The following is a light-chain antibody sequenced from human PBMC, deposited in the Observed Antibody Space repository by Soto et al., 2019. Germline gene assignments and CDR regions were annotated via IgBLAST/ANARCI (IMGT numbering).Light chain of an antibody. J-gene: IGKJ1*01. CDR1: QTISSW. Sequence: VTITCRASQTISSWLAWYQQTPGRAPKLLIYAATTLQRGVPSRFVGSGSGTDFTLTISSLQPEDFATYFCQQSYSAPPACGQGTKGDIK. V-gene: IGKV1-39*01. CDR2: AAT. CDR3: QQSYSAPPA.